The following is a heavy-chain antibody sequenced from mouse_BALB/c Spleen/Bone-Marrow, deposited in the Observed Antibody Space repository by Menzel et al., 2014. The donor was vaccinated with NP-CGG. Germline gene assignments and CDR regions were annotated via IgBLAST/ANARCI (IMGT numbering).Heavy chain of an antibody. V-gene: IGHV5-15*02. D-gene: IGHD2-3*01. Sequence: EVKLMESGGGLVQPGGSRKLSCAASGFTFSDYGMAWVRQAPGKGPEWVAFISNLAYSIYYADTVTGRFTISRGNAKNTLYLEMSSLRSEDTAMYYCARDIDGYYDYAMDYWGQGTSVTVSS. J-gene: IGHJ4*01. CDR3: ARDIDGYYDYAMDY. CDR1: GFTFSDYG. CDR2: ISNLAYSI.